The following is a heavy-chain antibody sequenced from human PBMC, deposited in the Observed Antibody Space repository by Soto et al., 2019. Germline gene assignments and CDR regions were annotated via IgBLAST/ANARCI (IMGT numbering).Heavy chain of an antibody. CDR2: ISGSGGST. V-gene: IGHV3-23*01. CDR1: GCTFSSYA. CDR3: AKASTYYYGSGSYSDWFDP. D-gene: IGHD3-10*01. J-gene: IGHJ5*02. Sequence: EVQLLESGGGLVQPGGSLRLSCAASGCTFSSYAMSWVRQAPGKGLEWVSAISGSGGSTSYADSVKGRFTISRDKSKNTLYLQMTSLRAEDTAVYYCAKASTYYYGSGSYSDWFDPWGQGTLVTVSS.